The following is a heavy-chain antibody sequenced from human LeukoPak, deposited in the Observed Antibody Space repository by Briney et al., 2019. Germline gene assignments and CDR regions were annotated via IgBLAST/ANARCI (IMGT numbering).Heavy chain of an antibody. CDR1: GYTFTSYD. Sequence: SVKVSCKASGYTFTSYDINLVRQATGQGLEWMGRMNPNSGNKGYAQKFQGRLTMTSDTSISTAYIELSSRRSDDAAVYYCARSSRSSYFLTYWGQGTLVTVSS. D-gene: IGHD6-13*01. CDR2: MNPNSGNK. CDR3: ARSSRSSYFLTY. V-gene: IGHV1-8*01. J-gene: IGHJ4*02.